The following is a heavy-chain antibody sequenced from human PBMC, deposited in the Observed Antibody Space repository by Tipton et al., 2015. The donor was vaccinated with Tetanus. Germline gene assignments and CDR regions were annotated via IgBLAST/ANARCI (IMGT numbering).Heavy chain of an antibody. J-gene: IGHJ6*02. D-gene: IGHD3-3*01. CDR3: ARGAGGFWSGYLYYYYGMDV. CDR1: GGSFSGYY. CDR2: INHSGST. V-gene: IGHV4-34*01. Sequence: TLSLTCAVYGGSFSGYYWSWIRQPPGKGLEWIGEINHSGSTNYNPSLKSRVTMSVDTSKNQFSLKLSSVTAADTAVYYCARGAGGFWSGYLYYYYGMDVWGQGTTVTVSS.